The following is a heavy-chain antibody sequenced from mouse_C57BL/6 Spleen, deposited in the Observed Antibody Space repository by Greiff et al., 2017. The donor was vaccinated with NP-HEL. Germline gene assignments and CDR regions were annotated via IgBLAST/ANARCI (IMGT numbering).Heavy chain of an antibody. CDR3: ARDLNWGDAMDY. J-gene: IGHJ4*01. D-gene: IGHD4-1*01. CDR2: ISYDGSN. CDR1: GYSITSGYY. Sequence: ESGPGLVKPSQSLSLTCSVTGYSITSGYYWNWIRQFPGNKLEWMGYISYDGSNNYNPSLKNRISITRDTSKNQFFLKLNSVTTEDTATYYCARDLNWGDAMDYWGQGTSVTVSS. V-gene: IGHV3-6*01.